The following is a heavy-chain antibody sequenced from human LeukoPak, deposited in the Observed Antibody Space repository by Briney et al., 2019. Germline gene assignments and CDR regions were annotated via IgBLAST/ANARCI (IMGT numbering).Heavy chain of an antibody. J-gene: IGHJ4*02. CDR3: ARDKYSSSSGLDH. CDR1: GFTFSDYN. CDR2: ITSSSRYI. D-gene: IGHD6-6*01. V-gene: IGHV3-21*01. Sequence: GGSLRLSCAASGFTFSDYNINWVRQAPGKGLEWVSSITSSSRYIYYADSVKGRFTISRDNAKNSLYLQMNSLRAEDTAVYYCARDKYSSSSGLDHWGQGTLVTVSS.